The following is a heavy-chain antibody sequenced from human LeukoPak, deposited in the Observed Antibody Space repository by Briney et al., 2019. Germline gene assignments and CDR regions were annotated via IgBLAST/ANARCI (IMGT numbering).Heavy chain of an antibody. V-gene: IGHV3-23*01. J-gene: IGHJ4*02. Sequence: GGSLRLSCAASGFSLSNYAMAWVRQAPGEGLEWVSVIGSDGVRKEYADSVKGRFSISRDTSRSTLYLQMNSLRVEDTAVYYCARVRSVGCSGGSCYSSYYFDYWGQGTLVTVSS. CDR1: GFSLSNYA. CDR2: IGSDGVRK. D-gene: IGHD2-15*01. CDR3: ARVRSVGCSGGSCYSSYYFDY.